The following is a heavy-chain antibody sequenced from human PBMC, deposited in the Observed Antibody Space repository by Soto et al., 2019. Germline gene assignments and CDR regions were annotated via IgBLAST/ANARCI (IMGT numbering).Heavy chain of an antibody. CDR3: TTAGYCSGGSCLSYTRNFDH. CDR2: IKSKTDGGTT. J-gene: IGHJ4*02. D-gene: IGHD2-15*01. Sequence: GGSLRLSCAASGFTFSNAWMNWVRQAPGKGLEWVGRIKSKTDGGTTDYAAPVKGRFTISRDDSKNTLYLQMNSLKTEDTAVYYCTTAGYCSGGSCLSYTRNFDHWGQGTLVTVSS. CDR1: GFTFSNAW. V-gene: IGHV3-15*07.